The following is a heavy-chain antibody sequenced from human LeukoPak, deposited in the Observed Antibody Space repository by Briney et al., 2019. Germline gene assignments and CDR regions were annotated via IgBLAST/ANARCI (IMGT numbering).Heavy chain of an antibody. J-gene: IGHJ4*02. Sequence: SETLSLTCTVSGGSISSSSYYWGWIRQPPGKGLEWIGSIYYSGSTYYNPSLKSRVTISVDTSKNQFSLKLSSVTAADTAVYYCARDHLDSGSYSNFDYWGQGTLVTVSS. CDR3: ARDHLDSGSYSNFDY. D-gene: IGHD1-26*01. CDR1: GGSISSSSYY. CDR2: IYYSGST. V-gene: IGHV4-39*07.